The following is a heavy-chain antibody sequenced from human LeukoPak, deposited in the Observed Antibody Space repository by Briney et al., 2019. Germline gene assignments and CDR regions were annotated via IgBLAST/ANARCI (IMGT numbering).Heavy chain of an antibody. V-gene: IGHV4-39*07. CDR3: ARTYGSGSYYNGYFDY. CDR2: IYYSGST. J-gene: IGHJ4*02. D-gene: IGHD3-10*01. CDR1: GGSISSSSYY. Sequence: PSETLSLTCTVSGGSISSSSYYWGWIRQPPGKGLEWIGSIYYSGSTYYNPSLKSRVTISVDTSKNQFSLKLSSVTAADTAVYYCARTYGSGSYYNGYFDYWGQGTLVTVSS.